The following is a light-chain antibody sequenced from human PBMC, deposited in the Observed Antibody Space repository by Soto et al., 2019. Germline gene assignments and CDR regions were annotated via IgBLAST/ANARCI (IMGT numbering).Light chain of an antibody. V-gene: IGLV2-14*03. CDR1: SSDVGGYDF. Sequence: QSALAQPASVSGSPGQSITISCTGTSSDVGGYDFVSWYQHHPGKAPRLMIYDVSHRPSGVSDRFSASKPGNTASLTISGLLAEDEADYYCSSYTSISTYVFGTGTKVTVL. CDR3: SSYTSISTYV. J-gene: IGLJ1*01. CDR2: DVS.